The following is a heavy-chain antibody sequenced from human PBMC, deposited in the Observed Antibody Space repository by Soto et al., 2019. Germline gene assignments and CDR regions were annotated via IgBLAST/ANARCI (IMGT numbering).Heavy chain of an antibody. J-gene: IGHJ5*02. CDR3: ARNRAIVVVAAPLGWFDP. Sequence: PSETLSLTGTVSGGSIGSSSYYWGWIRQPPGKGLEWIGSIYYSGSTYYNPSLKSRVTISVDTSKNQFSLKLSSVTAADTAVYYCARNRAIVVVAAPLGWFDPWGQGTLVTVSS. V-gene: IGHV4-39*01. D-gene: IGHD2-15*01. CDR1: GGSIGSSSYY. CDR2: IYYSGST.